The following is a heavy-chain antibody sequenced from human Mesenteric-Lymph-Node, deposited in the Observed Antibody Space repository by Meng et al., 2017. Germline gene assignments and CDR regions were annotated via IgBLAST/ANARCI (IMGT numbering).Heavy chain of an antibody. V-gene: IGHV1-46*01. CDR3: AREKPGIATALDS. CDR1: GDTFTSYY. D-gene: IGHD6-13*01. Sequence: QGESVESGAEVKKAGSSVKVSCKASGDTFTSYYIHWVRQAPGQGLEWMGKINPSGVSTSYAQKFQGRVTISRDDSKNTLYLQMDGLRVEDTAVYYCAREKPGIATALDSWGQGTLVTVSS. CDR2: INPSGVST. J-gene: IGHJ4*02.